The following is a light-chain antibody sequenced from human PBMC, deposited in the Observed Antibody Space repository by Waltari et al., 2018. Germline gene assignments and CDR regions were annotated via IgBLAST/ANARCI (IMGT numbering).Light chain of an antibody. CDR2: TAS. CDR3: QHRHSYPIT. V-gene: IGKV1-9*01. CDR1: QGISNY. Sequence: DIQLTQSPSFLSASVGDRVTITCRSSQGISNYLAWYQQKPGKAPKLLIHTASTLQGGVPSRFSGSGSGTECTLTISSLQPEDFATYYCQHRHSYPITFGQGTRLEIK. J-gene: IGKJ5*01.